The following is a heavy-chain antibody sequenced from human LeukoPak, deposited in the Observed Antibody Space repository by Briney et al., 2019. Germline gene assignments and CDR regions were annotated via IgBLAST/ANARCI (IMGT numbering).Heavy chain of an antibody. CDR2: ISYDGTDK. Sequence: GGSLRLSCAASGFTFNTFGMHWVRQAPGKGLEWVAVISYDGTDKYYAYSLKGRFTISRDNSKNTLYLQMNSLRAEDTAVYYCARDRNLGLDYWGQGTLVTVSS. CDR1: GFTFNTFG. D-gene: IGHD1-14*01. J-gene: IGHJ4*02. V-gene: IGHV3-30*03. CDR3: ARDRNLGLDY.